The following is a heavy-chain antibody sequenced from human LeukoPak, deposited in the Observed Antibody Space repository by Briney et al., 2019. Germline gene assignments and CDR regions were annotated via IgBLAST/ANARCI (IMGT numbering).Heavy chain of an antibody. CDR1: GFTFSTYA. CDR2: ISGGGDTT. J-gene: IGHJ4*02. D-gene: IGHD3-3*01. Sequence: GGSLRPSCAASGFTFSTYAMSWVRQAPGKGLEWVSGISGGGDTTYYADSVKGRFTISRDNSKNTLYLQMNSLRAEDTAVYYCAKFYYDFWSGYPYYFDYWGQGTLVTVSS. V-gene: IGHV3-23*01. CDR3: AKFYYDFWSGYPYYFDY.